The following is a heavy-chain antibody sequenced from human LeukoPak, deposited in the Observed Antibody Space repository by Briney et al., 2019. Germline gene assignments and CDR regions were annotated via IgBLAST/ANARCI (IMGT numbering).Heavy chain of an antibody. V-gene: IGHV4-59*01. Sequence: SETLSLTCTVSGGSISSYYWSWIRQPPGTGLEWIGYIYYSGSTNYNPSLKSRVTISVDTSKNQFSLKLSSVTAADTAVYYCARDRDAYLDYWGQGTLVTVSS. CDR3: ARDRDAYLDY. CDR2: IYYSGST. D-gene: IGHD3-10*01. CDR1: GGSISSYY. J-gene: IGHJ4*02.